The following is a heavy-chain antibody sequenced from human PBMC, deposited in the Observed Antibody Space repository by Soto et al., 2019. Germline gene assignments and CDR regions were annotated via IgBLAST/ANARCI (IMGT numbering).Heavy chain of an antibody. CDR1: GFTFSSYA. CDR3: ARDQYSSSWYGGFDY. D-gene: IGHD6-13*01. Sequence: GGSLRLSCAASGFTFSSYAMHWVRQAPGKGLEWVAVISYDGSNKYYADSVKGRFTISRDNSKNTLYLQMNSLRAEDTAVYYCARDQYSSSWYGGFDYWGQGTLVTVSS. CDR2: ISYDGSNK. V-gene: IGHV3-30-3*01. J-gene: IGHJ4*02.